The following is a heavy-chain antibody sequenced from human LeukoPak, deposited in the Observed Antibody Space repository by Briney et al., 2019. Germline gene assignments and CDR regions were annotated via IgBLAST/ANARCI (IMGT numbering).Heavy chain of an antibody. Sequence: GASVKVSCKASGYTFTSYGISWVRQAPGQGLEWMGWISAYNGNTNYAQKLQCRVTMTTDTSTSTAYMELRSLRSDDTAVYYCARDMSRYYDFWSGYLIDYWGQGTLVTVSS. CDR1: GYTFTSYG. CDR3: ARDMSRYYDFWSGYLIDY. D-gene: IGHD3-3*01. J-gene: IGHJ4*02. V-gene: IGHV1-18*01. CDR2: ISAYNGNT.